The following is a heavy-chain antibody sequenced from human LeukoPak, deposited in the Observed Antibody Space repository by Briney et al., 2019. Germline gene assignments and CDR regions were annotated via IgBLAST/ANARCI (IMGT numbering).Heavy chain of an antibody. J-gene: IGHJ4*02. V-gene: IGHV3-33*01. CDR3: ARVVGSEGNWYVDY. CDR2: IWYDGSNK. D-gene: IGHD1-1*01. CDR1: GFTFRNYG. Sequence: RGSLRLSCATSGFTFRNYGMHWVRQAPGKGLEWVAIIWYDGSNKYYADSVKGRFTISRDNSRNTLYLQMNSLRVEDTAVYYCARVVGSEGNWYVDYWGQGTLVTVSS.